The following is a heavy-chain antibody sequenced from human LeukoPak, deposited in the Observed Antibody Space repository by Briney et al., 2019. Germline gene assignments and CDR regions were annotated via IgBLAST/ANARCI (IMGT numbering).Heavy chain of an antibody. D-gene: IGHD6-13*01. CDR1: GFTFSSYW. Sequence: PGGSLRLSCAASGFTFSSYWMSWVRQAPGKGLEWVANIKQDGSEKHYVDSVKGRFTISRDNAKNSLYLQMNSLRAEDTAVYYCARDGSSSWWSEGYYFDYWGQGTLVTVSS. CDR2: IKQDGSEK. CDR3: ARDGSSSWWSEGYYFDY. V-gene: IGHV3-7*01. J-gene: IGHJ4*02.